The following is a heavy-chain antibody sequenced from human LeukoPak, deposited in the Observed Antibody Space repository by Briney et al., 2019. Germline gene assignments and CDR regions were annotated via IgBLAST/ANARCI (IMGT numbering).Heavy chain of an antibody. D-gene: IGHD3-22*01. V-gene: IGHV4-34*01. CDR2: INHSGNT. J-gene: IGHJ4*02. CDR3: ARSKDGSGFAAY. CDR1: GGSFSGYY. Sequence: SETLSLTCAAYGGSFSGYYWTWIRQPPGKGLEWIGEINHSGNTNYNPSLKSRVAISVDTSNNQFSLKLSSVIAADTAMYYCARSKDGSGFAAYWGQGTQVTVS.